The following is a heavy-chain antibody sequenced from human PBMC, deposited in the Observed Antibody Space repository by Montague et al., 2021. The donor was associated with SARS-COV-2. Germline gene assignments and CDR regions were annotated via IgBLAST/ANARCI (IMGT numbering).Heavy chain of an antibody. J-gene: IGHJ3*02. Sequence: TLSLTCTVSGGSISSGGYYWSWIRQHPGKGLEWIGYIYYSGSTYYNPSLKSRVTISVDTSKNQFSLKLSSVTAADTAVYYCASDRITMIVVVDAFGIWGQGTMVTVSS. D-gene: IGHD3-22*01. CDR2: IYYSGST. V-gene: IGHV4-31*03. CDR3: ASDRITMIVVVDAFGI. CDR1: GGSISSGGYY.